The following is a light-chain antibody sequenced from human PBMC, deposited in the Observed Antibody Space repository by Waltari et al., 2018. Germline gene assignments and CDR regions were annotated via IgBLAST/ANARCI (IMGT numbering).Light chain of an antibody. J-gene: IGKJ1*01. CDR3: QQSYSTPRT. V-gene: IGKV1-39*01. CDR2: DAS. Sequence: DIQMTQSPSSLPASVRDRVTITCRASQNISSYLNWYQQKPGKAPKLLIYDASSLQSGVPSRFSGSGSGTDFTLTISSLQPEDFATYYCQQSYSTPRTFGQGTKVEIK. CDR1: QNISSY.